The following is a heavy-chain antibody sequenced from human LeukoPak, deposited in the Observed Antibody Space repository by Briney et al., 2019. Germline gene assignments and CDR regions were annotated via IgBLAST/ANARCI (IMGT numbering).Heavy chain of an antibody. Sequence: PSETLSLTCAVSGYSISSGYHWGWIRQPPGKGLEWIGYIYHSGTTYYNPSLKSRVTMSVDTSKNQFSLKLSSVTAADTAVYYCASGITMIVVAHWGQGILVTVSS. CDR2: IYHSGTT. CDR1: GYSISSGYH. J-gene: IGHJ4*02. D-gene: IGHD3-22*01. V-gene: IGHV4-38-2*01. CDR3: ASGITMIVVAH.